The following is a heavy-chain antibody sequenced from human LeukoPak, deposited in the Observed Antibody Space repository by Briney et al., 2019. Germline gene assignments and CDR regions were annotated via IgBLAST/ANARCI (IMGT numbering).Heavy chain of an antibody. J-gene: IGHJ4*02. D-gene: IGHD6-6*01. V-gene: IGHV4-59*01. Sequence: PSETLSLTCTVSGGSISSYYWSWIRQPPGKGLEWIGYIYYSGSTNYNPSLKSRVTISVDTSKNQFSLKLSSVTAADTAVYYCARSSWSRSYFDYWGQGTLVTVSS. CDR3: ARSSWSRSYFDY. CDR1: GGSISSYY. CDR2: IYYSGST.